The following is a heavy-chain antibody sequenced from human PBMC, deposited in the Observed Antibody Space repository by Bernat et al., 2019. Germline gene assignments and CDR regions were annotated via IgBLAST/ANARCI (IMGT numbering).Heavy chain of an antibody. Sequence: QVQLVESGGGVVQPGRSLRLACAASGFTFSSYAMHGVRQAPGKGLEWVAVISYDGSNKYYADSVKGRFTISRDNSKNTLYLQMNRLRAEDTAVYYCAREAISQWLVGAFDIWGQGTMVTVSS. CDR1: GFTFSSYA. J-gene: IGHJ3*02. CDR2: ISYDGSNK. D-gene: IGHD6-19*01. CDR3: AREAISQWLVGAFDI. V-gene: IGHV3-30*01.